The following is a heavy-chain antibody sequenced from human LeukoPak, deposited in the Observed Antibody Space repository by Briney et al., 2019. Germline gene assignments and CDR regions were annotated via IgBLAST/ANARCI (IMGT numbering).Heavy chain of an antibody. V-gene: IGHV1-69*13. CDR2: IIPIFGTA. CDR3: ARDRTRNNWNYDWFDP. J-gene: IGHJ5*02. D-gene: IGHD1-7*01. CDR1: GGTFSSYA. Sequence: SVKVSCKASGGTFSSYAISWVRQAPGQGLEWVGGIIPIFGTANYAQKFQGRVTITADESTSTAYMELSSLRSEDTAVYYCARDRTRNNWNYDWFDPWGQGTLVTVSS.